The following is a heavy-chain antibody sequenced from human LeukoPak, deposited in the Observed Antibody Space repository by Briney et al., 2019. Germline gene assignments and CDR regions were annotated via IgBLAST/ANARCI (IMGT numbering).Heavy chain of an antibody. J-gene: IGHJ4*02. CDR3: AREMYYYDSSGYYPLDC. V-gene: IGHV3-53*01. CDR2: IYSGGST. D-gene: IGHD3-22*01. CDR1: GFTVSSNY. Sequence: GGSLRLSCAASGFTVSSNYMSWVRQAPGKGLEWVSVIYSGGSTYYSDSVKGRFTISRDNSKNTLYLQMNSLRAEDTAVYYCAREMYYYDSSGYYPLDCWGQGTLVTVSS.